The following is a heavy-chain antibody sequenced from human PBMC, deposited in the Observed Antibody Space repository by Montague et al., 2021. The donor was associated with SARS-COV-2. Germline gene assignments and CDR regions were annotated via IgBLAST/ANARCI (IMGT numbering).Heavy chain of an antibody. D-gene: IGHD5-12*01. Sequence: SETLSLTCTVSGGSISSNNYYWDWIRQPPGKGLEWIGSIYDSGSTYYNPSLKSRVTISVDTSKNHFSLKLNSVTAADTAVYYCARRGRKLLPVATTIGGFYIGAQGTMVTVSS. V-gene: IGHV4-39*02. J-gene: IGHJ3*02. CDR3: ARRGRKLLPVATTIGGFYI. CDR2: IYDSGST. CDR1: GGSISSNNYY.